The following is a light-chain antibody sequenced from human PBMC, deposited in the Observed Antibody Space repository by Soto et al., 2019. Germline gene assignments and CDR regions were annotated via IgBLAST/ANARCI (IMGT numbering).Light chain of an antibody. CDR1: SSDVGGYKF. V-gene: IGLV2-14*01. CDR2: EVN. J-gene: IGLJ3*02. Sequence: QSVLTQPASVSASPGQSITISCTGTSSDVGGYKFVSWYQHHPGKAPKLMIYEVNNRPSGVSNRFSGSKSGNTASLTISGLQPEDESDYYCLSYTSANTRVFCGGTTLTV. CDR3: LSYTSANTRV.